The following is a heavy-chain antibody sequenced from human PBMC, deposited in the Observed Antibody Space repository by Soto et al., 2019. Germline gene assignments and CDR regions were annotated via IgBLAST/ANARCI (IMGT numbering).Heavy chain of an antibody. Sequence: SVKVSCKASGGTFSSYAISWVRQAPGQGLEWMRGIIPIFGTANYAQKFQGRVTITADESTSTAYMELSSLRSEDTAVYYCARDRSEYSSSGPFLGFDYWGQGTLVTVSS. D-gene: IGHD6-6*01. CDR2: IIPIFGTA. CDR1: GGTFSSYA. CDR3: ARDRSEYSSSGPFLGFDY. J-gene: IGHJ4*02. V-gene: IGHV1-69*13.